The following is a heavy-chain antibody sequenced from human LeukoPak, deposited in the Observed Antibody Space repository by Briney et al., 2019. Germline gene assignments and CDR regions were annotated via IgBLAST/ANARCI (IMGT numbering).Heavy chain of an antibody. Sequence: GGSLRLSCAASGFTFSDYDMHWVRQSPGKGLEWVAVVSYDGSNKYYADSVKGRLTISRDNSKNTLYLEMNSPRAEDTAVYYCAKVPGPYYFDYWGQGTPVTVSS. J-gene: IGHJ4*02. D-gene: IGHD7-27*01. CDR3: AKVPGPYYFDY. CDR2: VSYDGSNK. CDR1: GFTFSDYD. V-gene: IGHV3-30*18.